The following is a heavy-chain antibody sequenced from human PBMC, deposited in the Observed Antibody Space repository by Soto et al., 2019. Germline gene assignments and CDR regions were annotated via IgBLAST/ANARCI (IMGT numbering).Heavy chain of an antibody. CDR3: PRDRGDWLSRRRYYFDY. Sequence: GGSLRLSCAASGFTFSSYGMHWVRQAPGKGLEWVAVKWYDGSNRYYADSMKGRFTISRDNSKNTLYLQMNRAKTKDTAWFDCPRDRGDWLSRRRYYFDYWGRGSLVTVSS. CDR2: KWYDGSNR. D-gene: IGHD3-9*01. J-gene: IGHJ4*02. V-gene: IGHV3-33*01. CDR1: GFTFSSYG.